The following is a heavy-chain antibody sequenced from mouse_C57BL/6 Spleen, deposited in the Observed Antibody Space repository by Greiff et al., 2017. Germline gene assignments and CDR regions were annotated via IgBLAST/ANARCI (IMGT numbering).Heavy chain of an antibody. CDR1: GFTFSDYG. V-gene: IGHV5-17*01. CDR3: ARRYYDYDVGFDY. D-gene: IGHD2-4*01. J-gene: IGHJ2*01. CDR2: ISSGSSTI. Sequence: EVKLVESGGGLVKPGGSLKLSCAASGFTFSDYGMHWVRQAPEKGLEWVAYISSGSSTIYYADTVKGRFTISRDNAKNTLFLQMTRLRSEDTAMYYFARRYYDYDVGFDYWGQGTTLTVSS.